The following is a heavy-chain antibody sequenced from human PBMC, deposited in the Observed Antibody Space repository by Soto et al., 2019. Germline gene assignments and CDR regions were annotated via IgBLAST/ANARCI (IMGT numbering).Heavy chain of an antibody. CDR1: GFDFNTYG. J-gene: IGHJ5*02. CDR2: ISFDGGNQ. V-gene: IGHV3-30*18. CDR3: AKDSSVTAAGSGGWFDP. Sequence: QVQLVQSGGGVVQPGRSLRLYCAASGFDFNTYGLHWVRQAPGKGLEWVAGISFDGGNQYYADSVKGRFTISRDKSNNTLYLEMNGLGAEDTATYYCAKDSSVTAAGSGGWFDPWGQGTLVIVSS. D-gene: IGHD6-13*01.